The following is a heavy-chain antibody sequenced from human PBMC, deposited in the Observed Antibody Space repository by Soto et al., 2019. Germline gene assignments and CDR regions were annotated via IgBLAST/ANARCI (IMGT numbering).Heavy chain of an antibody. CDR3: AKSWNLDFSATWYAPDY. CDR2: VSSDGGRR. J-gene: IGHJ4*02. Sequence: GGFLRLSCEASGFIFQNFCMHWVRQAPGKGLEWLGVVSSDGGRRYYADSVRGRLNISRDNPKNTLHLQLDRLSADDTAVYYCAKSWNLDFSATWYAPDYWGQGTLVTVS. D-gene: IGHD6-13*01. V-gene: IGHV3-30*18. CDR1: GFIFQNFC.